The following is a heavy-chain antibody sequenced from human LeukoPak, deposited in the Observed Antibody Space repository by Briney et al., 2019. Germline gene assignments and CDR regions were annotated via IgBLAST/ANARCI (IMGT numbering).Heavy chain of an antibody. D-gene: IGHD1-26*01. CDR1: GFTFSSYG. Sequence: GGSLRLSCAASGFTFSSYGMHWVRQAPGKGLEWVAFIRYDGSNKYYADSVKGRFTISRDNAKNSLYPQMNSLRAEDTAVYYCARAWVGAFDIWGQGTMVTVSS. CDR3: ARAWVGAFDI. CDR2: IRYDGSNK. V-gene: IGHV3-30*02. J-gene: IGHJ3*02.